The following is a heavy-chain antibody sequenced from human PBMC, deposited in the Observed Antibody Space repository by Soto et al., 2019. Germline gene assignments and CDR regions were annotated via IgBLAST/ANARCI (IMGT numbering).Heavy chain of an antibody. CDR3: ARDFHDSSGYYPFDY. V-gene: IGHV3-48*03. D-gene: IGHD3-22*01. CDR2: ISSSGSTI. CDR1: GFTFSIYE. J-gene: IGHJ4*02. Sequence: GGSLRLSCAASGFTFSIYEMKWVRHAPGKGLEWVSYISSSGSTIYYADSVKGRFTISRDNAKNSLYLQMNSLRAEDTAVYYCARDFHDSSGYYPFDYWGQGTLVTVSS.